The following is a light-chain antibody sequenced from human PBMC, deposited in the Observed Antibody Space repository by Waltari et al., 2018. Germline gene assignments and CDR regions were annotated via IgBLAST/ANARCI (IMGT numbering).Light chain of an antibody. J-gene: IGKJ5*01. CDR2: DAS. V-gene: IGKV3-11*01. CDR1: QSVSSF. CDR3: QQRSNWPVT. Sequence: ENVLTQSPATLSLSPGEIATLSCRASQSVSSFLAWYQQKPGQAPRLLIYDASNRAAGIPARFSGSGSGTDFTLTISSLEPEDFAVYYCQQRSNWPVTFGQGTRLEIK.